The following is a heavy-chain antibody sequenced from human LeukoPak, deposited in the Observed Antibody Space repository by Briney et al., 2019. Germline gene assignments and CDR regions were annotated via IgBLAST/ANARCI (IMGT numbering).Heavy chain of an antibody. D-gene: IGHD2-2*01. CDR3: AKDIVVVPAAISDAFDI. Sequence: GGSLRLSCAASGFTFSSYGMHWVRQAPGRGLEWVAFIRYDGSNKYYADSVKGRFTISRDNSKNTLYLQMNSLRAEDTAVYYCAKDIVVVPAAISDAFDIWGQGTMVTVSS. J-gene: IGHJ3*02. CDR2: IRYDGSNK. CDR1: GFTFSSYG. V-gene: IGHV3-30*02.